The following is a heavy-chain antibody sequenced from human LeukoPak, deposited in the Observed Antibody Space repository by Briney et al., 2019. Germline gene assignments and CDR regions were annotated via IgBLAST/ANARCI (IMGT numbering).Heavy chain of an antibody. Sequence: GGSLRLSCAASGFIFSDYYMSWIRQAPGKGLEWVSYISSSGSTIYYADSVKGRFTISRDNAKNSLYLQMNSLRAEDTAVYYCAREFRGVYYYYGMDVWDQGTTVTVSS. CDR1: GFIFSDYY. V-gene: IGHV3-11*01. CDR2: ISSSGSTI. CDR3: AREFRGVYYYYGMDV. J-gene: IGHJ6*02. D-gene: IGHD2-21*01.